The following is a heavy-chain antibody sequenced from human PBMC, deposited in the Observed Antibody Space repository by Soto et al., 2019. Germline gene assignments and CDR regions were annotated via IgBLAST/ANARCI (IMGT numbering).Heavy chain of an antibody. Sequence: GGSLRLSCAASGFTFSSYGMHWVRQAPGKGLEWVAVISYDRSNKYYADSVKGRFTISRDNSKNTLYLQMNSLRAEDKAVYYCAKDLGGYSYYYYGMDVWGQGTTVTVSS. V-gene: IGHV3-30*18. CDR1: GFTFSSYG. D-gene: IGHD5-18*01. CDR3: AKDLGGYSYYYYGMDV. J-gene: IGHJ6*02. CDR2: ISYDRSNK.